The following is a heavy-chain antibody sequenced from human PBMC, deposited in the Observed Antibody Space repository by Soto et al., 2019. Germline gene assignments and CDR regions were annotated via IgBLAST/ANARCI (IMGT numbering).Heavy chain of an antibody. V-gene: IGHV3-74*03. D-gene: IGHD3-22*01. J-gene: IGHJ4*02. CDR3: TRVPLNSDGYYYADY. CDR1: EFTFGNFW. CDR2: INTDGSST. Sequence: EVQLVESGGGLGQPGGSLRLSCVASEFTFGNFWMQWVRQAPGEGLVWVSRINTDGSSTTYADSVKGRFTISRDNAKNTLYLQMNSLRAEDTAVYYCTRVPLNSDGYYYADYWGQGTLVTVSS.